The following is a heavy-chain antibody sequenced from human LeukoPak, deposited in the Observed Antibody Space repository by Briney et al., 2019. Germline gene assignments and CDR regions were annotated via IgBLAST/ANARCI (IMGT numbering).Heavy chain of an antibody. CDR3: ARDYHESTGYSFDS. Sequence: PSETLSLTRTVSGDSISNYYWSWIRQPAGKGLEWIGRIHTSGTANYNPPLKSRVSISTDRSKNQVYLKLSSVTAADTAVYYCARDYHESTGYSFDSWGQGSLVSVSS. J-gene: IGHJ4*02. D-gene: IGHD3-22*01. V-gene: IGHV4-4*07. CDR2: IHTSGTA. CDR1: GDSISNYY.